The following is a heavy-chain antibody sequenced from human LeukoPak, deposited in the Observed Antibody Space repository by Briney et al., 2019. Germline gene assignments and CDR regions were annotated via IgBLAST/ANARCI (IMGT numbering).Heavy chain of an antibody. CDR1: GGSISSYY. J-gene: IGHJ3*02. D-gene: IGHD2-15*01. CDR3: ARGGCSGGSCYTAHDAFDI. Sequence: SETLSLTCTVSGGSISSYYWSWLRQPAGKGLEWIGRIYTSGSTNYNPSLKSRVTMSVDTSKNQFSLKLSSVTAADTAVYYCARGGCSGGSCYTAHDAFDIWGQGTMVTVSS. CDR2: IYTSGST. V-gene: IGHV4-4*07.